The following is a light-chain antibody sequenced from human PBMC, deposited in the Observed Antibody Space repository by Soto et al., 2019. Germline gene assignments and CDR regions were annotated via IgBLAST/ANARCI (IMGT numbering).Light chain of an antibody. J-gene: IGKJ1*01. CDR2: LGS. CDR3: MQGGKIPRT. CDR1: QSLLHSNAYNY. Sequence: DIVMTQSPLSLPVTPGEPASISCTSSQSLLHSNAYNYLDWYLQKPGQSPQLLIYLGSNRVSGVPDIFSGSGSDTDFTTNIKRVEAEHVGVYYCMQGGKIPRTFAQGPKVQIK. V-gene: IGKV2-28*01.